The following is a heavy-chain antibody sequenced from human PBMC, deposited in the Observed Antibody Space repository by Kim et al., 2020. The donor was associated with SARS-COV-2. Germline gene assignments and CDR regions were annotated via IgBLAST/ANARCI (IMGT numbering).Heavy chain of an antibody. J-gene: IGHJ4*01. CDR3: GIGHRSGYYVDY. CDR1: GFAFSSHW. V-gene: IGHV3-74*01. CDR2: IYDDGTAT. D-gene: IGHD3-22*01. Sequence: GGSLRLSCAASGFAFSSHWMHWVRQTPGKGLVWVSRIYDDGTATNYADSVKGRFTISRDNAKNTVYLQMNSLRAEDTAVYYCGIGHRSGYYVDYWGHGTL.